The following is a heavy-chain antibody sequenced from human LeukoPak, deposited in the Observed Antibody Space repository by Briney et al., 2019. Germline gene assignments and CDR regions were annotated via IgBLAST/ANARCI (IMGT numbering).Heavy chain of an antibody. CDR3: ARGRFNSDC. V-gene: IGHV4-39*07. Sequence: SETLSLTCTVSGGSISSGDYYWSWIRQPPGKGLEWIGEISDRGSTNNNPSLKSRVTISVDTSKNQFSLKLNSVTAADTAVYYCARGRFNSDCWGQGTLVTVSS. J-gene: IGHJ4*02. CDR2: ISDRGST. CDR1: GGSISSGDYY.